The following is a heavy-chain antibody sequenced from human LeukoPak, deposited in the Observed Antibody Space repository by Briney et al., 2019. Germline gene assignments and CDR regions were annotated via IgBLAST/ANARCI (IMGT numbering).Heavy chain of an antibody. J-gene: IGHJ5*02. V-gene: IGHV1-46*01. D-gene: IGHD3-9*01. CDR1: GYTFTSYD. Sequence: ASVKVSCKASGYTFTSYDINWVRQAPGQGLEWMGVIRPTDGSTSCAQNFQGRLSMTSDTSTSTAYMELSSLRSEDTAIYYCTRTINSWFDPWGQGTPVSVSS. CDR2: IRPTDGST. CDR3: TRTINSWFDP.